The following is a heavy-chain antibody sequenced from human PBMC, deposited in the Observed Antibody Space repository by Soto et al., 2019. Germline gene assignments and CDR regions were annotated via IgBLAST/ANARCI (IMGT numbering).Heavy chain of an antibody. V-gene: IGHV3-23*01. CDR3: AKDLVYARVYYYYGMDV. CDR2: ISGSGGST. D-gene: IGHD2-8*01. CDR1: VFTFSSYA. J-gene: IGHJ6*02. Sequence: GSLRLSCAASVFTFSSYAMSWVRQAPGKGLEWVSAISGSGGSTYYADSVKGRFTISRDNSKNTLYLQMNSLRAEDTAVYYCAKDLVYARVYYYYGMDVWGQGTTVTVSS.